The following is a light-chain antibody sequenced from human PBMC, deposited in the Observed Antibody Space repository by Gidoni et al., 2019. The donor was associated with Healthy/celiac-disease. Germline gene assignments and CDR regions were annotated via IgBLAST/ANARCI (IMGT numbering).Light chain of an antibody. V-gene: IGLV2-14*03. CDR1: TSDVGGYNY. CDR2: DVS. Sequence: QSALTQPASVTASPLQSITISCPGTTSDVGGYNYVSWYQQHPAKAPKLMIYDVSTRPSGVSNRFSGSKSGNTASLTISGLQDEDEADYYCSSYTSSSTRVFGGGTKLTVL. CDR3: SSYTSSSTRV. J-gene: IGLJ2*01.